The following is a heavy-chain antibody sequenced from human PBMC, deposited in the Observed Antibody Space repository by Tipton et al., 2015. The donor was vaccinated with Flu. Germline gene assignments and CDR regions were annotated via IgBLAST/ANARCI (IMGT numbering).Heavy chain of an antibody. CDR2: IYYSGST. J-gene: IGHJ4*02. V-gene: IGHV4-59*01. D-gene: IGHD5-18*01. Sequence: TLSLTCTVSGGSISSYYWSWIRQPPGKGLEWIGYIYYSGSTNYNPSLKSRVTISVDTSKNQFSLKLSSVTAADTAVYYCARGGCSYGFGYWGQGTLVTVSS. CDR1: GGSISSYY. CDR3: ARGGCSYGFGY.